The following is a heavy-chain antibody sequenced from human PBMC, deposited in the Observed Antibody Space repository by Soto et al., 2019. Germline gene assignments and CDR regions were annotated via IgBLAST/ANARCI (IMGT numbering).Heavy chain of an antibody. V-gene: IGHV3-21*06. CDR3: ARDFKESQYYYYCMDV. CDR1: GFTFSRYI. J-gene: IGHJ6*03. CDR2: ISSGSNYT. D-gene: IGHD3-10*01. Sequence: EVQLVESGGGLVKPGGSLRLSCVVSGFTFSRYIMNWVRQAPGKGLEWVSSISSGSNYTYYADSVKGRFTISRDNAKNSVYLQMNSLRAEDTALYYCARDFKESQYYYYCMDVWGKGTTVTVSS.